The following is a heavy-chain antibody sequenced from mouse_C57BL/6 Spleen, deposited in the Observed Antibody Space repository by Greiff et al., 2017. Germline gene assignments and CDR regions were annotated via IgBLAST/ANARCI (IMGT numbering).Heavy chain of an antibody. Sequence: AQLQQSGAELVRPGTSVKVSCKASGYAFTNYLIEWVKQRPGQGLEWIGVINPGSGGTNYNEKFKGKATLTADKSSSTAYMQLSSLTSEDSAVYFCARGGGTGYVGYWGQGTTLTVSS. CDR3: ARGGGTGYVGY. J-gene: IGHJ2*01. V-gene: IGHV1-54*01. D-gene: IGHD4-1*01. CDR1: GYAFTNYL. CDR2: INPGSGGT.